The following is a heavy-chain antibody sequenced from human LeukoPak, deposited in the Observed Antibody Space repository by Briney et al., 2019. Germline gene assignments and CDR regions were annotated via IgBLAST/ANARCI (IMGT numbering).Heavy chain of an antibody. V-gene: IGHV3-23*01. CDR2: ISGSGGST. J-gene: IGHJ4*02. CDR1: GLTFSNYA. D-gene: IGHD3-3*01. CDR3: GRGEGFLVDH. Sequence: GGSLRLSCAASGLTFSNYAMSWVRQAPGKGLEWVSAISGSGGSTYYADSVKGRFTISRDDAKNSLFLQMNSLRAEDTAVYYCGRGEGFLVDHWGQGTLVTVST.